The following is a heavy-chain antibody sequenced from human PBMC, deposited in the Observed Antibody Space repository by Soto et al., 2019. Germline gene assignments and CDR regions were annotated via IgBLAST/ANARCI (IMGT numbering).Heavy chain of an antibody. CDR2: IWYDGSNK. D-gene: IGHD2-21*01. CDR3: AKDRGGGAVVPDY. V-gene: IGHV3-33*06. J-gene: IGHJ4*02. CDR1: GFSFTTYG. Sequence: QVQLVESGGGVVQPGRSLRLSCAASGFSFTTYGMHWVRQAPGEGLEWVAVIWYDGSNKYYADSVKGRFTISRDTSKNTLYLQMNRLKAEDPGVYYCAKDRGGGAVVPDYWGQGTLVTVSS.